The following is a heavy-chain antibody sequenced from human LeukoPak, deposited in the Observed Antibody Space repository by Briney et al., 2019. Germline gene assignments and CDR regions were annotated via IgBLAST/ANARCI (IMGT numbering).Heavy chain of an antibody. Sequence: GGSLRLSCVASGFSFNNFGMSWVRQAPGKGLEWVSSISGTGGSTHYADSVKGRFTISRDNSKNTLYLQMNSLRAGDTAIYYCAKSSYFDSSGFYREYYFDYWGQGTLVPVSS. CDR1: GFSFNNFG. J-gene: IGHJ4*02. V-gene: IGHV3-23*01. CDR2: ISGTGGST. CDR3: AKSSYFDSSGFYREYYFDY. D-gene: IGHD3-22*01.